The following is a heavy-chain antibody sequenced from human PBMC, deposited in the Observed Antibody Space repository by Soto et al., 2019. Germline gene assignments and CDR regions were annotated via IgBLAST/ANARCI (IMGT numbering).Heavy chain of an antibody. D-gene: IGHD3-3*01. CDR1: GYPVTAYY. V-gene: IGHV1-2*02. J-gene: IGHJ3*02. CDR2: INPATGAA. CDR3: ASGGGVGVAGSAAFEM. Sequence: QLHLVHSGAVVKKPGASVTVSCSASGYPVTAYYMHWVRQAPGRGLEWMGGINPATGAAKYTQTFPGRVPLTRDPSTITVFMELSGLTSEDTAVFFCASGGGVGVAGSAAFEMWGQGTVVTVSS.